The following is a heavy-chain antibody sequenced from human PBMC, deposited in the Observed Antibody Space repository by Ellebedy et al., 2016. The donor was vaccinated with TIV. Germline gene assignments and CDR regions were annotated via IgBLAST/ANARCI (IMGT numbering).Heavy chain of an antibody. CDR2: IKEDGTEK. V-gene: IGHV3-7*03. CDR3: AKELHSGSYRSKMFFDY. Sequence: GESLKISCAASGFTFSGYWMNWVRQAPGKGLEWVANIKEDGTEKYYVDSVKGRFTISRDNAKNSLYLQMNSLRAEDTAVYYCAKELHSGSYRSKMFFDYWGQGALVTVSS. J-gene: IGHJ4*02. D-gene: IGHD1-26*01. CDR1: GFTFSGYW.